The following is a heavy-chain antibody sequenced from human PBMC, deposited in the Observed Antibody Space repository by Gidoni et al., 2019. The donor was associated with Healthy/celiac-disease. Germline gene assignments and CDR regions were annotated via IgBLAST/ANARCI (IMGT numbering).Heavy chain of an antibody. V-gene: IGHV4-34*01. J-gene: IGHJ4*02. Sequence: QVQLQQWGAGLLKPSETLSLTCAVYGGSFSGYYWSWIRQPPGKGLEWIGEINHSGSTNYNPSLKSRVTISVDTSKNQFSLKLSSVTAADTAVYYCARFSSSWSIARFWGQGTLVTVSS. D-gene: IGHD6-13*01. CDR2: INHSGST. CDR3: ARFSSSWSIARF. CDR1: GGSFSGYY.